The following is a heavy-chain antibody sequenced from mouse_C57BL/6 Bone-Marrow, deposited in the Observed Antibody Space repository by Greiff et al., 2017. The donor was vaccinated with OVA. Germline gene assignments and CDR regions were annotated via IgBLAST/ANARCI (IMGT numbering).Heavy chain of an antibody. V-gene: IGHV1-78*01. CDR3: ARGGDYYGSIYYAMDY. J-gene: IGHJ4*01. D-gene: IGHD1-1*01. CDR1: GYTFTDHT. Sequence: QVQLKESDAELVKPGASVKISCKVSGYTFTDHTIHWMKQRPEQGLEWIGYIYPRDGSTKYNEKFKGKATLTADKSSSTAYMQLNSLTSEDSAVYFCARGGDYYGSIYYAMDYWGQGTSVTVSS. CDR2: IYPRDGST.